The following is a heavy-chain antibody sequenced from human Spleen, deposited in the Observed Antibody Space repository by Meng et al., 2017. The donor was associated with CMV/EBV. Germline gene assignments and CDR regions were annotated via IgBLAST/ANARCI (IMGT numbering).Heavy chain of an antibody. CDR2: IKQDGSEK. CDR3: ARGKGWFDP. J-gene: IGHJ5*02. CDR1: GFTVSTTY. Sequence: GESLKISCAVSGFTVSTTYMSWVRQAPGKGLEWVANIKQDGSEKYYVDSVKGRFTISRDNAKNSLYLQMNSLRAEDTAVYYCARGKGWFDPWGQGTLVTVSS. V-gene: IGHV3-7*01.